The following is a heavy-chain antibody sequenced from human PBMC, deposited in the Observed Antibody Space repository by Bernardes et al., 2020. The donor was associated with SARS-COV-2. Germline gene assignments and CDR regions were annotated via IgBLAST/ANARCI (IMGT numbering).Heavy chain of an antibody. CDR2: INPNSGDT. V-gene: IGHV1-2*04. CDR3: ARDLQRGYYYYGMDV. Sequence: ASVKVSCEASGYTFTAYYIHWVRQAPGQGLAWMGWINPNSGDTNYAQKFQGWVTMTRDTSITTAYLDVSRLTSDDTAVYYCARDLQRGYYYYGMDVWGQGTTVTVSS. CDR1: GYTFTAYY. J-gene: IGHJ6*02.